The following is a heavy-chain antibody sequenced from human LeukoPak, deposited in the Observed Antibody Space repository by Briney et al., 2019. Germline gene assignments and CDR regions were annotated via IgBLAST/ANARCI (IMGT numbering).Heavy chain of an antibody. D-gene: IGHD2-15*01. Sequence: GRSLRLSCAASGFTFSSYGMHWVRQAPGKGLEWVAVISYDGSNKYYADSVKGRFTISRDNSKNTLYLQMNSLRAEDTAVYYCAKGDIVVVVAANDAFDIWGQGTMVTVSS. CDR2: ISYDGSNK. CDR3: AKGDIVVVVAANDAFDI. CDR1: GFTFSSYG. J-gene: IGHJ3*02. V-gene: IGHV3-30*18.